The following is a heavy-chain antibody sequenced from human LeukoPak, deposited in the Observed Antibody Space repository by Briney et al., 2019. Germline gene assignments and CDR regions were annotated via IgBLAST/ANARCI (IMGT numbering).Heavy chain of an antibody. J-gene: IGHJ5*02. D-gene: IGHD3-22*01. CDR1: GGSISSCGYS. CDR2: IYQSGST. Sequence: PSQTLSLTCAVSGGSISSCGYSWSWIRQPPGKGLEWIGYIYQSGSTYYNPSLKSRVTISVDTSKNQFSLKLSSVTAADTAVYYCARGLSSGGISWFDPWGQGTLVTVSS. CDR3: ARGLSSGGISWFDP. V-gene: IGHV4-30-2*01.